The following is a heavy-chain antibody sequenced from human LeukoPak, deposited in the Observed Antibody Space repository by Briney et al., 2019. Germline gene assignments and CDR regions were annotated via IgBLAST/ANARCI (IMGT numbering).Heavy chain of an antibody. CDR2: ISSSSGYT. Sequence: PGGSLRLSCAASGFTFSDYYMSWIRQAPGKGLEWVSYISSSSGYTNYADSVKGRFTISRDNAKNSLYLQMNSLRAEDTAVYYCARGVQYYYYGMDVWGQGTTVTVSS. J-gene: IGHJ6*02. V-gene: IGHV3-11*05. CDR3: ARGVQYYYYGMDV. CDR1: GFTFSDYY. D-gene: IGHD3-10*02.